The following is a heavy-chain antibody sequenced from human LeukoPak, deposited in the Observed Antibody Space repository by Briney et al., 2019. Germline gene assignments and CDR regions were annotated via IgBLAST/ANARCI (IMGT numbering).Heavy chain of an antibody. V-gene: IGHV3-23*01. J-gene: IGHJ4*02. D-gene: IGHD3-10*01. Sequence: PGGSLRLSCAASGFTFSSYAMSWVRQAPGKGLEWVSGISGSGGSTYYADSVKGRFTISRDNSKNTLYLQMNSLRAEDTAVYYCAKPRVQVRDGEFDYWGQGTLVTVSS. CDR2: ISGSGGST. CDR3: AKPRVQVRDGEFDY. CDR1: GFTFSSYA.